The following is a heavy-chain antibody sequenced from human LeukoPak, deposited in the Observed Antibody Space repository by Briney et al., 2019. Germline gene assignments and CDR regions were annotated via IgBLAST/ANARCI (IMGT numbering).Heavy chain of an antibody. CDR1: GFTFSSYS. Sequence: PGGSLRLSCAASGFTFSSYSMNWVRQAPGKGLEWVSSISSSSSYIYYADSVKGRFTISRDNAKNSLYLQMNSLRAEDTAVYYCARDTKDEYIRGQLWFRAGFYYYMDVWGKGTTVTISS. CDR2: ISSSSSYI. D-gene: IGHD5-18*01. V-gene: IGHV3-21*01. J-gene: IGHJ6*03. CDR3: ARDTKDEYIRGQLWFRAGFYYYMDV.